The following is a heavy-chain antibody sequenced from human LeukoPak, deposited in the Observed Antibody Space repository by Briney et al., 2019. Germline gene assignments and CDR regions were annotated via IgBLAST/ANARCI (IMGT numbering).Heavy chain of an antibody. Sequence: ASVKVSCKASGYTFTSYGISWVRQAPGQGLEWMGWISAYNGNTNYAQKLQGRVTMTTDTSTSTAYMELRSLRSDDTAVYYCARQGAAGKYYYYYYMDVWGKGTTVTVSS. J-gene: IGHJ6*03. D-gene: IGHD6-13*01. CDR3: ARQGAAGKYYYYYYMDV. CDR1: GYTFTSYG. CDR2: ISAYNGNT. V-gene: IGHV1-18*01.